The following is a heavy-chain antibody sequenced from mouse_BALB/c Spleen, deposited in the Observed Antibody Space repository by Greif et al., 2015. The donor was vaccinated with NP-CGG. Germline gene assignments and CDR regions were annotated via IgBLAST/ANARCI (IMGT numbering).Heavy chain of an antibody. V-gene: IGHV3-5*02. CDR1: GISITTGNYR. Sequence: ETGPGLVKPSQTVSLTCTVTGISITTGNYRWSWIRQFPGNKLEWIGCIYYSGTITYNPSLTSRTTITRDTSXNQSFLEMNSLTAEDTATYYCARDYCGSSFADWGQGTLVTVSA. D-gene: IGHD1-1*01. J-gene: IGHJ3*01. CDR2: IYYSGTI. CDR3: ARDYCGSSFAD.